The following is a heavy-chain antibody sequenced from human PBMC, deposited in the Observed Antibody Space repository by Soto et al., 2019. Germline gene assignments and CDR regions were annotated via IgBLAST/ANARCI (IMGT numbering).Heavy chain of an antibody. CDR1: GLTFKNYV. J-gene: IGHJ5*02. Sequence: GESLRISCAASGLTFKNYVMTRFRQAPGQGLEWVSSIDGSGGGTYSADSVKGRFTISRDNYKNTLYLQMNSLRAEDTAVYYCAKVQEMLGKLPAWFDPWGPGNMVTL. CDR2: IDGSGGGT. CDR3: AKVQEMLGKLPAWFDP. V-gene: IGHV3-23*01. D-gene: IGHD3-10*02.